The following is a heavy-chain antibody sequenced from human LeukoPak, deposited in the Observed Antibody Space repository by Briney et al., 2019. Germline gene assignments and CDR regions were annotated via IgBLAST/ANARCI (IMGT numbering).Heavy chain of an antibody. V-gene: IGHV1-24*01. CDR2: FDPEDGET. D-gene: IGHD3-16*02. CDR3: ATANPFTFGGVIVISAFDI. J-gene: IGHJ3*02. CDR1: GYTLTELS. Sequence: ASVKVSCKVSGYTLTELSMHWVRQAPGKGLEWMGGFDPEDGETIYAQKFQGRVTMTEDTSTDTAYMELSSLRSEDTAVYYCATANPFTFGGVIVISAFDIWGQGTMVTVSS.